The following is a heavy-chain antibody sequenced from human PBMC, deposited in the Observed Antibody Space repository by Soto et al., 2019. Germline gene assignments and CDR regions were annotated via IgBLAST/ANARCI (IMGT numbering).Heavy chain of an antibody. J-gene: IGHJ6*03. D-gene: IGHD6-13*01. CDR1: GFTFSNYE. CDR3: ASRGYGSRWPNVYMDV. V-gene: IGHV3-64*01. CDR2: ISNNGAHT. Sequence: EAQLVESGGGLVQPGGSLRLSCAASGFTFSNYEMHWVRQAPGKGLEYVSGISNNGAHTDYAKSVKGRFTISRDNSEHTLYLQMGSLRAEDMALYYCASRGYGSRWPNVYMDVWGKGTTVTVSS.